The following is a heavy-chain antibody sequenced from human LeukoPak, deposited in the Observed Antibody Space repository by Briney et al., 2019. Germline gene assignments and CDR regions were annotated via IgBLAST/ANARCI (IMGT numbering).Heavy chain of an antibody. V-gene: IGHV3-23*01. J-gene: IGHJ4*02. CDR2: ISGSGGST. CDR3: AKDVGTIAVAGTFDY. CDR1: GCTFSSDA. Sequence: PGGSLRLSCAASGCTFSSDAMSWVRQAPGKGLEWVSAISGSGGSTYYADSVKGRFTISRDNSKNTLYLQMNSLRAEDTAVYYCAKDVGTIAVAGTFDYWGQGTLVTVSS. D-gene: IGHD6-19*01.